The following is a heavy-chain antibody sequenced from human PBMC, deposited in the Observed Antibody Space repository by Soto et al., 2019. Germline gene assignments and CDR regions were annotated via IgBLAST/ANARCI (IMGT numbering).Heavy chain of an antibody. Sequence: PSETLSLTCSVSGDSLTSGNYYWTWIRQSPGKGLEWIGYIYHTGSIYHNPSLQSRLDISVDTSKNQFSLRLSSVTAADTAVYYCARDRVDDYENWFDPWGQGTLVTVSS. V-gene: IGHV4-30-4*01. D-gene: IGHD4-17*01. J-gene: IGHJ5*02. CDR3: ARDRVDDYENWFDP. CDR1: GDSLTSGNYY. CDR2: IYHTGSI.